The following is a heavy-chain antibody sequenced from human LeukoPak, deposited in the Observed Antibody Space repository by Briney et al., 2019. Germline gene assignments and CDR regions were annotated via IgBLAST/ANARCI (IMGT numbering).Heavy chain of an antibody. CDR3: AKDIVSGSYYYFDY. CDR2: ISSSGGST. CDR1: GFTFSSYA. Sequence: GGSLRLSCATSGFTFSSYARSWVRQAPGKGLEWVSAISSSGGSTYYADSVKGRFTISRDNSKNTLYLQMDSLRADDTAVYYCAKDIVSGSYYYFDYWGQGTLVTVSS. J-gene: IGHJ4*02. D-gene: IGHD1-26*01. V-gene: IGHV3-23*01.